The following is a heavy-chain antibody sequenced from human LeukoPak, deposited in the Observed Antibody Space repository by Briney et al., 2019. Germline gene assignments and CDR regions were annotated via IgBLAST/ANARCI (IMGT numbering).Heavy chain of an antibody. V-gene: IGHV3-33*06. CDR3: AKSSIMFAAGRLGSIDF. J-gene: IGHJ4*02. Sequence: QPGRSLTLSCAASGFALNDFAMYWVRQAPGKGLDWVAVIWRDGSHRYYAHSIKGRFTISRDNSKNTLYLQMSSLRAEDTAVYYCAKSSIMFAAGRLGSIDFWGQGTLVTVSS. D-gene: IGHD1-26*01. CDR1: GFALNDFA. CDR2: IWRDGSHR.